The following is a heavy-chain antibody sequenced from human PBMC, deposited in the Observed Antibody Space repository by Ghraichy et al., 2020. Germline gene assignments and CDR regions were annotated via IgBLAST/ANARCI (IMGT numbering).Heavy chain of an antibody. Sequence: ASVKVSCKPSGYTLTGYYMHWVRQALGQGLEWMGWINPKNGGTDYAQKFEGRVTMTSDTSTSTAYMELSGLRSDDTAVYFCARSRRHRGPSTHVLDIWGQGTLVSVSS. CDR3: ARSRRHRGPSTHVLDI. D-gene: IGHD5-24*01. V-gene: IGHV1-2*02. J-gene: IGHJ3*02. CDR2: INPKNGGT. CDR1: GYTLTGYY.